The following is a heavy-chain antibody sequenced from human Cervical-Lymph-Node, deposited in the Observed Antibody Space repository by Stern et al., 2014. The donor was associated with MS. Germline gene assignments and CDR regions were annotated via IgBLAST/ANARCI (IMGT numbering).Heavy chain of an antibody. CDR3: ANRDMGYTYGRHDY. CDR1: GGTFNNHV. V-gene: IGHV1-69*06. D-gene: IGHD5-12*01. CDR2: IVPLFSTP. J-gene: IGHJ4*02. Sequence: VQLVQSGAEVKKPGSSVKVSCKASGGTFNNHVISWVRQDRGQGLEWMGGIVPLFSTPDYARKFQVRVTITADKSTSTVHMVLSSLNREDTGIYYCANRDMGYTYGRHDYWGQGTLVTVS.